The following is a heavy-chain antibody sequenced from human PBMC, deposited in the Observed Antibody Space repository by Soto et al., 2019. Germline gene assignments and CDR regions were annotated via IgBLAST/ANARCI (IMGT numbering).Heavy chain of an antibody. D-gene: IGHD2-2*01. V-gene: IGHV3-23*01. CDR3: ASVPIWCGSSSCYTEGFDS. CDR2: LSAGGSDT. Sequence: EVQLLDAGGGWVQPGGSLRLSCVASGFVFSDYAMSWVRQAPGKGLEWVSALSAGGSDTYYADSVKGRFTVSRVNSESTLYLQMNTLSAEDTAIYYCASVPIWCGSSSCYTEGFDSWGQGPLVTVSS. J-gene: IGHJ4*02. CDR1: GFVFSDYA.